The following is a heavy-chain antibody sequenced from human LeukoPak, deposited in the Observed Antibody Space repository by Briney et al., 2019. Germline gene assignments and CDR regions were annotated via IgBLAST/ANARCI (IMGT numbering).Heavy chain of an antibody. CDR1: GYTFTGYY. V-gene: IGHV1-2*02. J-gene: IGHJ6*03. CDR2: INPNSGGT. CDR3: ARDYSSSAPYYYYMDV. D-gene: IGHD6-13*01. Sequence: ASVKVSCKASGYTFTGYYMHWVRQAPGRGLEWMGWINPNSGGTNYAQKFQGRVTMTRDTSISTAYMELSRLRSDDTAVYYCARDYSSSAPYYYYMDVWGKGTTVTISS.